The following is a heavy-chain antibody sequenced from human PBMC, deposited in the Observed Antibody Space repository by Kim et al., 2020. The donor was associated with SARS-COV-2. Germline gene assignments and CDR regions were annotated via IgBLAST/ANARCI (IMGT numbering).Heavy chain of an antibody. Sequence: GGSLRLSCVASGFSFSIYDMDWVRQAPGKGLEWVAFIWYDGSNKYYADSVKGRFTISRDNSKNTLYLQMNSLRAEDTAVYYCARGDPSRGGSSVFAFDIWGQGTMVTVSS. CDR1: GFSFSIYD. D-gene: IGHD2-15*01. CDR3: ARGDPSRGGSSVFAFDI. V-gene: IGHV3-33*01. J-gene: IGHJ3*02. CDR2: IWYDGSNK.